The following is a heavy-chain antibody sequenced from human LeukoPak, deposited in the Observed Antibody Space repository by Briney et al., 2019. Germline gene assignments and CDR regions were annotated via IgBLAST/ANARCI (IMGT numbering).Heavy chain of an antibody. V-gene: IGHV3-23*01. CDR3: AKDRGAGGAISGYYYA. J-gene: IGHJ4*02. Sequence: GGSLRLSCAASEFTFSSYGMSWVRQAPGKGLEWVSAISGSGGSTYYADSVKGRFTISRDNSKNTLYLQMNSLRAEGTAVYYCAKDRGAGGAISGYYYAWGQGTLVTVSS. D-gene: IGHD3-22*01. CDR1: EFTFSSYG. CDR2: ISGSGGST.